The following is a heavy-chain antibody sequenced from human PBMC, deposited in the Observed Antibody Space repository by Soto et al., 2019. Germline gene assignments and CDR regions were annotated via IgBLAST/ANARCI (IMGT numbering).Heavy chain of an antibody. CDR1: GGSISSGDYY. V-gene: IGHV4-30-4*01. CDR2: IYYSGST. D-gene: IGHD2-2*01. J-gene: IGHJ5*02. Sequence: PSETLSLTCTVSGGSISSGDYYWSWIRQPPGKGLEWIGYIYYSGSTNYNPSLKSRVTISVDTSKNQFSLKLSSVTAADTAVYYCARLFVVVPAAMNIDNWFDPWGQGTLVTVSS. CDR3: ARLFVVVPAAMNIDNWFDP.